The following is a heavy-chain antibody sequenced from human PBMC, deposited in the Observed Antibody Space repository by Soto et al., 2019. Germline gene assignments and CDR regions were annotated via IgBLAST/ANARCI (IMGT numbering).Heavy chain of an antibody. J-gene: IGHJ4*02. Sequence: SVKCSCKSAGYTFTSYGISCVRHAPEQVLEWMGWISAYNGNTNYAQKLQGRVTMTTDTSTSTAYMELRSLRSDDTAVYYCARTLPTIFGVVMPDFDYWGQGTLVTVSS. D-gene: IGHD3-3*01. CDR3: ARTLPTIFGVVMPDFDY. V-gene: IGHV1-18*04. CDR2: ISAYNGNT. CDR1: GYTFTSYG.